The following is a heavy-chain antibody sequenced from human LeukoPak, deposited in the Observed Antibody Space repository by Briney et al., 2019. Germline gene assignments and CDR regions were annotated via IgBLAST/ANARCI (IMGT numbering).Heavy chain of an antibody. V-gene: IGHV3-21*01. D-gene: IGHD3-9*01. J-gene: IGHJ4*02. Sequence: GGSLRLSCAASGFTFSNYWMHWVRQAPGKGLVWVSSITAGGSFKYYADSVEGRFTISRDNAKNSLYLQMSSLTPEDTAVYYCARNYDVLTGYPYYFDHWGQGILVTVSS. CDR1: GFTFSNYW. CDR3: ARNYDVLTGYPYYFDH. CDR2: ITAGGSFK.